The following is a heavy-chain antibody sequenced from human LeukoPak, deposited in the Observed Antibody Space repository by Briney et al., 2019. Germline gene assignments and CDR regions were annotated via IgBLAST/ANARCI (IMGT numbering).Heavy chain of an antibody. CDR3: ARSHLVDTAMVDYFDS. Sequence: GASVKVSCKASGYTFTGYYMHWVRQAPGQGLEWMGWINPNSGGTNYAQKFQGRVTMTRDTSISTAYMELSRLRSDDTAVYYCARSHLVDTAMVDYFDSWGQGTLVTVSS. J-gene: IGHJ4*02. V-gene: IGHV1-2*02. CDR2: INPNSGGT. CDR1: GYTFTGYY. D-gene: IGHD5-18*01.